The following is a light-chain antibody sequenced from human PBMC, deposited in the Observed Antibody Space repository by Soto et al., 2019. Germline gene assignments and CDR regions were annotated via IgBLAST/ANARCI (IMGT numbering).Light chain of an antibody. V-gene: IGLV2-8*01. CDR1: SSDIGGYNY. J-gene: IGLJ3*02. CDR3: TSYAGGNNLV. CDR2: EVS. Sequence: QSVLTQPPSASGSPGQSVTISCTGTSSDIGGYNYVSWYQQHPGKAPKLIIYEVSKRPSGVPDRFSGSKSGNTASLTVSGLKAEDGVYYYCTSYAGGNNLVFAGGTKLTVL.